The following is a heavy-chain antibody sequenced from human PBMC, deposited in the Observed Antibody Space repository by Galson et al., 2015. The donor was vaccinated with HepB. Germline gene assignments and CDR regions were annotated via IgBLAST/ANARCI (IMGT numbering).Heavy chain of an antibody. CDR1: GIAFRDYG. J-gene: IGHJ4*01. CDR2: VDAIGTTT. CDR3: ANDCCGDSFFDY. Sequence: SLRLSCAASGIAFRDYGMSWVRQSPERGLEWVSTVDAIGTTTHYADSVRGRFTISRDNSRHTVSLQLNSRRVEDTAIYYCANDCCGDSFFDYWGHGTLVIVS. D-gene: IGHD4-23*01. V-gene: IGHV3-23*05.